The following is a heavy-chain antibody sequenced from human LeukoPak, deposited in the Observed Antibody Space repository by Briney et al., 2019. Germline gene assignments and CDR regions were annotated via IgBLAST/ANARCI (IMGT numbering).Heavy chain of an antibody. CDR2: IIPIFGTA. CDR3: AREINYYDSSGYSIYFDY. CDR1: GGTFISYA. D-gene: IGHD3-22*01. V-gene: IGHV1-69*01. Sequence: SVKVSCKASGGTFISYAISWVRQAPGQGLEWMGGIIPIFGTANYAQKFQGRVTITADESTSTAYMELSSLRSEDTAVYYCAREINYYDSSGYSIYFDYWGQGTLVTVSS. J-gene: IGHJ4*02.